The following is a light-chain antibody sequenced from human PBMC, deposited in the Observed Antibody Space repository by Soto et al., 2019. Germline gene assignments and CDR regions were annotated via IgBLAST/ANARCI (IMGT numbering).Light chain of an antibody. CDR3: QHRSNWPPYT. J-gene: IGKJ2*01. V-gene: IGKV3-11*01. CDR2: DAS. CDR1: QSVSRY. Sequence: EIVLTQSPATLSLSPGERATLSCRASQSVSRYLAWYQQTPGQAPSLLIYDASSRATGIPPRFSGSGSGTDFTLTISSLEPEDFAVYYCQHRSNWPPYTFGQGTKLEIK.